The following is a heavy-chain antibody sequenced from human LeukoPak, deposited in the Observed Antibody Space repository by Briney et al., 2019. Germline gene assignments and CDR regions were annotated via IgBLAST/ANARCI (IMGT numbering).Heavy chain of an antibody. D-gene: IGHD5-24*01. V-gene: IGHV3-49*03. Sequence: GRSLRLSCTASGFTFGDYAMSWFRQAPGKGLERVGFIRSKAYGGTTEYAASVKGRFTISRDDSKSIAYLQMNSLKTEDTAVYYCTRDPSALMATVDAFDIWGQGTMVTVSS. J-gene: IGHJ3*02. CDR2: IRSKAYGGTT. CDR1: GFTFGDYA. CDR3: TRDPSALMATVDAFDI.